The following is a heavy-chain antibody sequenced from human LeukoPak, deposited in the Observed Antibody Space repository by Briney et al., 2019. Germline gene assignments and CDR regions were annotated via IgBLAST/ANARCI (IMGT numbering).Heavy chain of an antibody. CDR3: ARDMGRGYYYDSSGYSPGLDH. D-gene: IGHD3-22*01. CDR2: IIPIFGTA. Sequence: ASVKVSCKASGGTFSSYAISWVRQAPGQGLEWMGGIIPIFGTANYAQKFQGRVTITADESTSTAYMELSSLRSEDTAVYYCARDMGRGYYYDSSGYSPGLDHWGQGTLVTVSS. J-gene: IGHJ4*02. V-gene: IGHV1-69*13. CDR1: GGTFSSYA.